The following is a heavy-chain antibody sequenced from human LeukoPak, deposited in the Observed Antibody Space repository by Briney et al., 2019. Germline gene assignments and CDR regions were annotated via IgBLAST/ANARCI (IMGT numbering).Heavy chain of an antibody. D-gene: IGHD1-26*01. Sequence: PGGSLRLSCAASGVTFSDYWMNWVRQAPGKGLEWLANINKDGSKKDYVDSVKGRFTISRDNAKNSLSLQMDSLRVEDTAVYDCVRDAPGREGPHYWGQGILVTVSS. CDR1: GVTFSDYW. J-gene: IGHJ4*02. CDR3: VRDAPGREGPHY. CDR2: INKDGSKK. V-gene: IGHV3-7*01.